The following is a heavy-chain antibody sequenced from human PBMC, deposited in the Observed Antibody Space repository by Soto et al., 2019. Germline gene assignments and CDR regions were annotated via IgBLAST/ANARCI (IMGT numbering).Heavy chain of an antibody. CDR2: ISAYNGNT. CDR3: ARVLFPQLLERHWFDP. V-gene: IGHV1-18*01. Sequence: GASVKVSCKATGYTFTSYGISWVRQTPGQGFEWMGWISAYNGNTNYAQKLQGRVTMTTDTSTSTAYMELRSLRSDDTAVYYCARVLFPQLLERHWFDPWGQGTLVTVSS. D-gene: IGHD1-1*01. J-gene: IGHJ5*02. CDR1: GYTFTSYG.